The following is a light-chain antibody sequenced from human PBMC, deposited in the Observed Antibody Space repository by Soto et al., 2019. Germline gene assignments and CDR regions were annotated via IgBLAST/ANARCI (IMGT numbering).Light chain of an antibody. V-gene: IGLV2-14*03. CDR3: SSYTSSNTVV. J-gene: IGLJ1*01. Sequence: QSALTQPASVSGSPGPSITISCTGTSSDVGGYNYVSWYQHHPGKAPKLRIYDVSNRPSGVSNRFSGSKSGNTASLTISGLQAEDEADYYCSSYTSSNTVVFGTGTKLTVL. CDR1: SSDVGGYNY. CDR2: DVS.